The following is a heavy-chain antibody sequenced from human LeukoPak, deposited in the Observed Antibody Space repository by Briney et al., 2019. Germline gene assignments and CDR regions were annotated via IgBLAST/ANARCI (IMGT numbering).Heavy chain of an antibody. CDR1: GGSISSYY. J-gene: IGHJ5*02. Sequence: PWEALSLTRTVSGGSISSYYWSWIRQPAGKGLEWIGRIYTSGSTNYNPSLKSRVTMSVDTSKNQFSLKLSSVTAADTAVYYCARASGWYLGNWFDPWGQGTLVTVSS. CDR2: IYTSGST. CDR3: ARASGWYLGNWFDP. D-gene: IGHD6-19*01. V-gene: IGHV4-4*07.